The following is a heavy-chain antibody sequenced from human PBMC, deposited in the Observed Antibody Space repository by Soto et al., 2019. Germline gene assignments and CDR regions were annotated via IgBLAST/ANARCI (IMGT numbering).Heavy chain of an antibody. CDR2: INHSGST. CDR3: ARGQGPPTVTTFPPDSTGYYMDV. V-gene: IGHV4-34*01. Sequence: QVQLQQWGAGLLKPSETLSLTCAVYGGSFSGYYWSWICQPPGKGLEWIGEINHSGSTNYNPSLKSRVTISVDTSKNQFSLKLSSVTAADTAVYYCARGQGPPTVTTFPPDSTGYYMDVWGKGTTVTVSS. CDR1: GGSFSGYY. D-gene: IGHD4-17*01. J-gene: IGHJ6*03.